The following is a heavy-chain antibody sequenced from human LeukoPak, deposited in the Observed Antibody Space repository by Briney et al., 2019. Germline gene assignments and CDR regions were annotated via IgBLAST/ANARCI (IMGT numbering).Heavy chain of an antibody. D-gene: IGHD5-12*01. Sequence: SETLSLTCAVYGGSFSGYYWSWIRQPPGKGLEWIGEINHSGSTNYNPSLKSRVPISVDTSKNQSSLKLSSVTAADTAVYYCARGLRLGIIDYWGQGTLVTVSS. CDR1: GGSFSGYY. J-gene: IGHJ4*02. V-gene: IGHV4-34*01. CDR3: ARGLRLGIIDY. CDR2: INHSGST.